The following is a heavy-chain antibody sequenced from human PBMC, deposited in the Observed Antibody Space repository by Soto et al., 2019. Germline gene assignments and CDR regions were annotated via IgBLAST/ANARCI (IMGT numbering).Heavy chain of an antibody. CDR2: IYHSGST. CDR3: ARLPGYYGSGSSDY. D-gene: IGHD3-10*01. J-gene: IGHJ4*02. CDR1: GGSISSSNW. V-gene: IGHV4-4*02. Sequence: SETLSLTCAVSGGSISSSNWWSWVRQPPGKGLEWIGEIYHSGSTNYNPSLKSRVTISVDKSKNQFSLKLSSVTAADTAVYYCARLPGYYGSGSSDYWGQGTLVTVSS.